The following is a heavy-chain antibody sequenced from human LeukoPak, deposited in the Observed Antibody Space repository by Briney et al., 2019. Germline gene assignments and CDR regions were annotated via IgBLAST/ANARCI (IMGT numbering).Heavy chain of an antibody. V-gene: IGHV1-69*05. CDR3: ARAGDIVVVPAAIDWFDP. CDR2: IIPIFGTA. J-gene: IGHJ5*02. Sequence: GASVKVSCKASGGTFSSYAISWVRQAPGQGLEWMGGIIPIFGTANYAQKFQGRVTITTDESTSTAYMELSSLGSEDTAVYYCARAGDIVVVPAAIDWFDPWGQGTLVTVSS. CDR1: GGTFSSYA. D-gene: IGHD2-2*01.